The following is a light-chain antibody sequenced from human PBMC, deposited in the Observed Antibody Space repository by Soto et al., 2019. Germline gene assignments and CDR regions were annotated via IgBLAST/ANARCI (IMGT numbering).Light chain of an antibody. CDR1: QSVASN. CDR2: GAS. J-gene: IGKJ2*01. CDR3: QQYNNWHT. Sequence: ILMTQSPATLSVSPGERATLSCRASQSVASNLAWYQQKPGQAPRLLIYGASTRATGIPARFSGSGSGTQFTLTISSLQSEDFAVYDCQQYNNWHTFGQGTKLEIK. V-gene: IGKV3D-15*01.